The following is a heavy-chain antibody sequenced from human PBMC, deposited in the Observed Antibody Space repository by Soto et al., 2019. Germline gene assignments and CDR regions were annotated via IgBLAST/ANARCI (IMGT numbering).Heavy chain of an antibody. J-gene: IGHJ6*02. D-gene: IGHD6-6*01. CDR2: IGTAGDT. Sequence: EVQLVESGGGLVQPGGSLRLSCAASGFTFSSYDMHWVRQATGKGLEWVLAIGTAGDTYYPGSVKGRFTISRENAKNSLYLQMNSLRAGDTAVYYCAREGGSSESRRYYYYGMDVWGQGTTVTVSS. CDR1: GFTFSSYD. CDR3: AREGGSSESRRYYYYGMDV. V-gene: IGHV3-13*01.